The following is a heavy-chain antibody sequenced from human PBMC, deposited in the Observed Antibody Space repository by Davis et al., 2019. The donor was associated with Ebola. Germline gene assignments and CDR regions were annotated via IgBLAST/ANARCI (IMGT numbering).Heavy chain of an antibody. D-gene: IGHD1-14*01. CDR1: GGTFSSYT. CDR2: IIPILGIA. Sequence: SVKVSCKASGGTFSSYTISWVRQAPGQGLEWMGRIIPILGIANYAQKFQGRVTITADKSTSTAYMELSSLRSEDTAVYYCAREIGVTGDDYWGQGTLVTVSS. J-gene: IGHJ4*02. V-gene: IGHV1-69*04. CDR3: AREIGVTGDDY.